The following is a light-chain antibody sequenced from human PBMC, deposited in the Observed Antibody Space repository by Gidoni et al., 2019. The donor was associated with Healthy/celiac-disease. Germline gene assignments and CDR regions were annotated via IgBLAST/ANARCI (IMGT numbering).Light chain of an antibody. CDR3: MQALQTEYT. V-gene: IGKV2-28*01. CDR2: LGS. CDR1: QSLLHSNGYNY. J-gene: IGKJ2*01. Sequence: DSVMTQSPLSLPVTPGEPASISCRSSQSLLHSNGYNYLDWYLQKPGQSPQLLIYLGSNRASGVPDRFSGSGSGTDFTLKISRVEAEDVGVYYCMQALQTEYTFXQXTKLEIK.